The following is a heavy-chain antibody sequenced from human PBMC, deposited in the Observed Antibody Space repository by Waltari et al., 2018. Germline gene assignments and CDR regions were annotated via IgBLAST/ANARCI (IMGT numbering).Heavy chain of an antibody. V-gene: IGHV3-33*01. CDR3: ASQSTTLFDY. Sequence: QVQLVESGGGVVQPGRSLRLSCAASGFTFSRFGMHWVGQAPGKGLERVAVKWQDGSNEYYVESVKGRFTISRDNSKNTLYLQMNSLRAEDSAVYYCASQSTTLFDYWGQGTLVTVSS. CDR1: GFTFSRFG. D-gene: IGHD2-15*01. J-gene: IGHJ4*02. CDR2: KWQDGSNE.